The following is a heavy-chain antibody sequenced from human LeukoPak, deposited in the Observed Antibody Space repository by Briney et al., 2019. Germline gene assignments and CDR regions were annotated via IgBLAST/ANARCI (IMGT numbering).Heavy chain of an antibody. V-gene: IGHV5-51*01. CDR2: AFPGDSDT. Sequence: GESLKISWKGYGYSFSDYWIALVRQMPGKGLEWMGVAFPGDSDTRYSPSFQGQVTISADKSISTAYLQWSSLKASDTAMYHCGTHSSPQYYYYYYMDVRGKGTTVTVSS. CDR3: GTHSSPQYYYYYYMDV. CDR1: GYSFSDYW. J-gene: IGHJ6*03. D-gene: IGHD6-13*01.